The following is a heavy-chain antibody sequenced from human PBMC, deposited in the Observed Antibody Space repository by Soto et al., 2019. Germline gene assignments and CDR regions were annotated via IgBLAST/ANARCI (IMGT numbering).Heavy chain of an antibody. CDR1: GGTFSSYP. J-gene: IGHJ6*02. Sequence: QVQLVQSGAEVKKPGSSVKVSCKASGGTFSSYPISWVRQAPGQGLEWMGGIIPIVGTAKYAQKSQGRVTITADESTSTAYMELSSLRSEDTAVYYCARNLGDFYYYGMDVWGQGTTVIVSS. V-gene: IGHV1-69*12. CDR3: ARNLGDFYYYGMDV. CDR2: IIPIVGTA.